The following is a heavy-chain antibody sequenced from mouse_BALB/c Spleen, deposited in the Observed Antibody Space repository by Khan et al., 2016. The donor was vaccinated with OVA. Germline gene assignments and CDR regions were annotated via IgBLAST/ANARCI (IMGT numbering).Heavy chain of an antibody. Sequence: VQLKQSGPELMKPGASGKISCKASGYSFTTYYIHWVKQSHGKSLEWIGDIDPFSGDTTYNQNFKGMATLTVDKSSSTAYIHLSNLTSEDSAVYYCTRHGYVGWFTYWGQGTLVTVSA. J-gene: IGHJ3*01. D-gene: IGHD2-2*01. CDR1: GYSFTTYY. CDR3: TRHGYVGWFTY. V-gene: IGHV1S135*01. CDR2: IDPFSGDT.